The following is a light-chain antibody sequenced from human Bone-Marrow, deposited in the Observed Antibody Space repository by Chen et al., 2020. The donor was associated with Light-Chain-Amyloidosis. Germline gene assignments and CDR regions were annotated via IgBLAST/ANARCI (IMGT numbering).Light chain of an antibody. CDR1: QRFCNS. Sequence: DIVMTQSPATLSVSPGERATLSCRASQRFCNSLAWIQHKPGQAPRLLIYGASTRAPGVPARFSGSGSGTEFTLTISSLQSEDFAVYYCQQYHNWPPRYTFGQGTKLEI. CDR2: GAS. V-gene: IGKV3-15*01. CDR3: QQYHNWPPRYT. J-gene: IGKJ2*01.